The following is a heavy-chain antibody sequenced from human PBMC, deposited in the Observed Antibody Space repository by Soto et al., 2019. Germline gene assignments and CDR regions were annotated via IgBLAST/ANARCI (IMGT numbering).Heavy chain of an antibody. CDR3: ARDPLYGSGSYFPIPYFDY. J-gene: IGHJ4*02. CDR1: GFTFSSYG. CDR2: IWYDGSNK. D-gene: IGHD3-10*01. Sequence: GGSLRLSCAASGFTFSSYGMHWVRQAPGKGLEWVAVIWYDGSNKYYADSVKGRFTISRDNSKNTLYLQMNSLRAEDTAVYYCARDPLYGSGSYFPIPYFDYWGQGTLVTVSS. V-gene: IGHV3-33*01.